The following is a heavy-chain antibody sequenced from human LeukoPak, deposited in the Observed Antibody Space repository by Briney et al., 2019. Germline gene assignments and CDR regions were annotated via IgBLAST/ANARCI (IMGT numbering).Heavy chain of an antibody. V-gene: IGHV3-48*03. CDR2: IKSSGTTI. Sequence: RGSLRLSCAASGFTFSSYAMNWVRQAPGKGLEWVSYIKSSGTTIYYADSVRGRFTISRDNAKNSLYLQMNSLRAEDTAVYYCASDSRSHFDNWGQGTLVTVSS. CDR3: ASDSRSHFDN. CDR1: GFTFSSYA. J-gene: IGHJ4*02.